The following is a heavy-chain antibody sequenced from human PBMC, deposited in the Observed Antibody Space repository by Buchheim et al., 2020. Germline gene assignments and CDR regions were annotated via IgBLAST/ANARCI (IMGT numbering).Heavy chain of an antibody. V-gene: IGHV3-30*02. CDR2: IRFDATKT. D-gene: IGHD2/OR15-2a*01. J-gene: IGHJ6*02. Sequence: QVQLVESGGGLVQPGRSLRLSCAASGLTFNIFVMHWVRQAPGKGLEWVAFIRFDATKTYYAESVKGRFTYSRDNSKNTLYLEMNSLRAEDTAVYYCAKDLSQRIYYYYCGMDVWGQGTT. CDR1: GLTFNIFV. CDR3: AKDLSQRIYYYYCGMDV.